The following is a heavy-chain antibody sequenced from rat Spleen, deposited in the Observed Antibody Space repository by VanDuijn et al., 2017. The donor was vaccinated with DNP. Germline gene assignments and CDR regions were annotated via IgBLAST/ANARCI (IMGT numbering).Heavy chain of an antibody. J-gene: IGHJ4*01. CDR2: ITSGSGTT. D-gene: IGHD1-12*02. CDR1: GFTLNYYW. CDR3: ARVGDLHDGGDGDVMDA. V-gene: IGHV5-31*01. Sequence: EVQLVESGGDLVQPGRSLKLSCVASGFTLNYYWMAWIRQAPGKGLEWIASITSGSGTTSYPDSVKGRFTISRDDAKNTLSLQMNSLRSEDTATYYCARVGDLHDGGDGDVMDAWGQGTSVTVSS.